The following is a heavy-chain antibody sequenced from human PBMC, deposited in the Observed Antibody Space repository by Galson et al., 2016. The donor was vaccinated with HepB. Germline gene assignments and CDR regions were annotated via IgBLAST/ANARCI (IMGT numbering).Heavy chain of an antibody. CDR3: ARRRAGVSRKYNYFGP. V-gene: IGHV4-39*01. CDR1: RDSISSTSYY. Sequence: SETLSLTCTVSRDSISSTSYYWAWIRQPPGKGLEWIGHIYYSGSTYYNPSLKSRFTISVDTSKSQFSLKLTSVTAADTALYYCARRRAGVSRKYNYFGPWGQGTLVTVSS. D-gene: IGHD1-20*01. J-gene: IGHJ5*02. CDR2: IYYSGST.